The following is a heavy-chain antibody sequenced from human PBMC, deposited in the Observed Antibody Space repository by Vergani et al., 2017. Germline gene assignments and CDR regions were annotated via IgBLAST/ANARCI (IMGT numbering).Heavy chain of an antibody. CDR3: AKDALPHRTGIAAAGTTN. CDR1: GFTISTYA. Sequence: EVQLLESGGSLKQPGGSVRLSCAASGFTISTYAIHWGRQAQGEGLEWVSALTGGGGSTYYADSFKGRFIISRDNTKNTLYLQMNSLRAEDPAVNYCAKDALPHRTGIAAAGTTNWGQGTLVTVSS. D-gene: IGHD6-13*01. V-gene: IGHV3-23*01. CDR2: LTGGGGST. J-gene: IGHJ1*01.